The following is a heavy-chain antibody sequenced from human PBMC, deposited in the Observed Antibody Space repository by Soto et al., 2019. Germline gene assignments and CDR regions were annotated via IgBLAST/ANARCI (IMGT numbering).Heavy chain of an antibody. Sequence: QVQLVQSGAEVKKPGASVKVSCTTSGYTFTTYDINWVRQATGQGFEWMGWMNPNSGNTGYTQKFQGRVTMTRDTSISTAYMELSSLRSEDKAVYYCVRNLNGFDPWGQETLVTVSS. V-gene: IGHV1-8*02. CDR3: VRNLNGFDP. CDR2: MNPNSGNT. J-gene: IGHJ5*02. CDR1: GYTFTTYD.